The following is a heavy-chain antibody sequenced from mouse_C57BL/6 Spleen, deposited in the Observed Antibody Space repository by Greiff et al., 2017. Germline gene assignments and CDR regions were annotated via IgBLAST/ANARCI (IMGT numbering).Heavy chain of an antibody. CDR2: IWRGGST. V-gene: IGHV2-5*01. J-gene: IGHJ4*01. D-gene: IGHD2-3*01. Sequence: VQLVESGPGLVQPSQSLSITCTVSGFSFTSYGVHWVRQSPGKGLEWLGVIWRGGSTDYNAAFMSRLSITKDNSKSQVFFKMNSLQADDTAIYYCAKNYDPPYAMDYWGQGTSVTVSS. CDR3: AKNYDPPYAMDY. CDR1: GFSFTSYG.